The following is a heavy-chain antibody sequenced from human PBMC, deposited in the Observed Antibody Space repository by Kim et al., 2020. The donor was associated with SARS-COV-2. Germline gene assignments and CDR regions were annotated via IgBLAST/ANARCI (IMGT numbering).Heavy chain of an antibody. CDR3: ARVKINIAAKKYYFDY. V-gene: IGHV4-34*01. Sequence: SETLSLTCAVYGGSFSGYYWSWIRQPPGKGLEWIGEINHSGSTNYNPSLKSRVTISVDTSKNQFSLKLSSVTAADTAVYYCARVKINIAAKKYYFDYWGQGTLVTVSS. CDR2: INHSGST. CDR1: GGSFSGYY. D-gene: IGHD6-13*01. J-gene: IGHJ4*02.